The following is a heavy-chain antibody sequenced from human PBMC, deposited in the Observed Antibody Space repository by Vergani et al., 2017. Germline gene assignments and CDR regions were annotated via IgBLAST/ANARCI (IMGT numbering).Heavy chain of an antibody. CDR3: ARRCYDFWSGYHDAFYI. V-gene: IGHV5-51*01. CDR2: IYPGDSDT. CDR1: GYSFTSYW. D-gene: IGHD3-3*01. J-gene: IGHJ3*02. Sequence: EVQLVQSGAEVKKPGESLKISCKGSGYSFTSYWIGWVRQMPGEGLEWMGIIYPGDSDTRYSHTFQGQVTISADQSISTAYLQWSSLKASDTAMYYCARRCYDFWSGYHDAFYIWGRGTMVTVSS.